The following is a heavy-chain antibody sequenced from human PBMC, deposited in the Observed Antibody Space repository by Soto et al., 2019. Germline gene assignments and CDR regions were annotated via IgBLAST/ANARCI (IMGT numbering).Heavy chain of an antibody. D-gene: IGHD5-12*01. V-gene: IGHV1-2*04. J-gene: IGHJ4*02. CDR1: GYTFTGYY. CDR3: ARALHSGYEIDY. CDR2: INPNSGGT. Sequence: ASVKVSCKASGYTFTGYYMHWVRQAPGQGLEWMGWINPNSGGTNYAQKFQGWVTMTRDTSISTAYMELSRLRSDDTAVYYCARALHSGYEIDYWGQGTLVTVSS.